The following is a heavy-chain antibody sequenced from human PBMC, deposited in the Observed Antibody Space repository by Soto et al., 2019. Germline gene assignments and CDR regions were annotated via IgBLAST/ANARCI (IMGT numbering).Heavy chain of an antibody. Sequence: PGGSLRLSCSASGFALTTYAMSWVRQAPGKGLEWVSGISGSGGSTYYADSVKGRFTISRDNSKNTLYLQMNSLRAEDTAVYYCAKAIVVVISPGFYFDYWGQGTLVTVSS. CDR3: AKAIVVVISPGFYFDY. CDR2: ISGSGGST. J-gene: IGHJ4*02. D-gene: IGHD3-22*01. V-gene: IGHV3-23*01. CDR1: GFALTTYA.